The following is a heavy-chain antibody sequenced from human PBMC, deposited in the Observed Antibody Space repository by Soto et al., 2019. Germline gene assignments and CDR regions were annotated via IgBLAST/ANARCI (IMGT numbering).Heavy chain of an antibody. CDR3: AKEHYYGSGSYDQ. Sequence: QVQLVESGGGVVQPGRSLRLSCAASGYTFSSYGMHWIRQAPSKGLEWVAVISYDGSNKYYADSVKGRFTISRDNSKNTLYLQMNSLRAEDTAVYYCAKEHYYGSGSYDQWGQGTLVTVSS. V-gene: IGHV3-30*18. D-gene: IGHD3-10*01. CDR1: GYTFSSYG. J-gene: IGHJ5*02. CDR2: ISYDGSNK.